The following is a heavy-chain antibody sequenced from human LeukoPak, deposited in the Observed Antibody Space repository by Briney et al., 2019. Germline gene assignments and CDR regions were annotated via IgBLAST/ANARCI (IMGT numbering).Heavy chain of an antibody. Sequence: ASVKVYCKASGYTFTDYYMHWVRQAPGQGLEWMGWINPNSGGTNYAQKFQGRVTMTRDTSISTAYMELSRLRSDDTAVYYCATDLVVVPAAPLAFDIWGQGTIVTVSS. D-gene: IGHD2-2*01. V-gene: IGHV1-2*02. J-gene: IGHJ3*02. CDR3: ATDLVVVPAAPLAFDI. CDR1: GYTFTDYY. CDR2: INPNSGGT.